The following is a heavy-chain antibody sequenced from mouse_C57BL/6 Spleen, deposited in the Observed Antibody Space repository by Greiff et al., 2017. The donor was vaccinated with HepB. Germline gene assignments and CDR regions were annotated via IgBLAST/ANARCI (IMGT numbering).Heavy chain of an antibody. Sequence: QVQLKESGAELVRPGTSVKVSCKASGYAFTNYLIEWVKQRPGQGLEWIGVINPGSGGTNYNEKFKGKATLTADKSSSTAYMQLSSLTSEDSAVYFCARGGFYLDYWGQGTTLTVSS. CDR3: ARGGFYLDY. V-gene: IGHV1-54*01. CDR2: INPGSGGT. CDR1: GYAFTNYL. J-gene: IGHJ2*01.